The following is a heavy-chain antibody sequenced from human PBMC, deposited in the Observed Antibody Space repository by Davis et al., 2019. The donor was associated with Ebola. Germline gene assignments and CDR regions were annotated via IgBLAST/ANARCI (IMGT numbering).Heavy chain of an antibody. CDR3: ARAPAGRWQWPGTACDQ. D-gene: IGHD6-19*01. CDR2: ISYDGSNT. J-gene: IGHJ5*02. V-gene: IGHV3-30-3*01. CDR1: DFTFSSYA. Sequence: GESLKISCAASDFTFSSYAMHWVRQAPGKGLEWVTFISYDGSNTHYADSVKGRFTISRDNSKNTLYLQMNSLRAEDTAVYYCARAPAGRWQWPGTACDQWGQGTLVTVSS.